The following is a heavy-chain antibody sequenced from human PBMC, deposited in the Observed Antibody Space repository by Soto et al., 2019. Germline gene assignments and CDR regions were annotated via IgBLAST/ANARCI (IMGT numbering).Heavy chain of an antibody. V-gene: IGHV1-3*01. CDR2: INAGNGNT. J-gene: IGHJ5*02. Sequence: QGHLVQSGAEVETPGASVKVSCKASGYIFNNHARHWVRQAPGQRLEWMGWINAGNGNTYYSQNFKDRVTFTRDTIATTVFMELTSLTSEDTAVYYCARDQSGIGYYVDWFDPWGQGTLVTVSS. D-gene: IGHD3-10*02. CDR1: GYIFNNHA. CDR3: ARDQSGIGYYVDWFDP.